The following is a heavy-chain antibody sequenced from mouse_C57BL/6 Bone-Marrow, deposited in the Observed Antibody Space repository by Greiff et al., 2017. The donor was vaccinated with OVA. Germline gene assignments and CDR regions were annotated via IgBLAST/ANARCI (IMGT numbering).Heavy chain of an antibody. CDR3: TEDYGSSFYFDY. V-gene: IGHV6-3*01. Sequence: EVKLMESGGGLVQPGGSMKLSCVASGFTFSNYWMNWVRQSPEKGLEWVAQIRLKSDNYATHYAESVKGRFTISRDDSKSSVYLQMNNLSAEDTGIYYCTEDYGSSFYFDYWGQGTTLTVSS. CDR1: GFTFSNYW. CDR2: IRLKSDNYAT. D-gene: IGHD1-1*01. J-gene: IGHJ2*01.